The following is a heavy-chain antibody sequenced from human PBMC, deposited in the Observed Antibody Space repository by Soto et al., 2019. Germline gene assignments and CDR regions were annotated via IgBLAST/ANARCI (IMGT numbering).Heavy chain of an antibody. Sequence: KTGGSLRLSCAASGFTFSSYSMNWVRRAPGKGLEWVSSISSSSSYIYYADSVKGRFTISRDNAKNSLYLQMNSLRAEDTAVYYCARESLASSGWSRHFDYWGQGTLVTVSS. V-gene: IGHV3-21*01. CDR2: ISSSSSYI. CDR3: ARESLASSGWSRHFDY. J-gene: IGHJ4*02. CDR1: GFTFSSYS. D-gene: IGHD6-19*01.